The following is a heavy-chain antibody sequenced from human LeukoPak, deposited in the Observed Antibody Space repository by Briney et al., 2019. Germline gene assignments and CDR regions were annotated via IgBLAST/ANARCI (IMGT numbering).Heavy chain of an antibody. CDR2: INAGNGNT. D-gene: IGHD3-9*01. Sequence: ASVKVSCKASGYTFTSYAMHWVRQAPGQRLEWMGWINAGNGNTKYSQKFQGRVTITRDTSASTAYMELSSLRSEDTAVYYCARGSALTANYRYWGQGTLVTVSS. CDR3: ARGSALTANYRY. CDR1: GYTFTSYA. J-gene: IGHJ4*02. V-gene: IGHV1-3*01.